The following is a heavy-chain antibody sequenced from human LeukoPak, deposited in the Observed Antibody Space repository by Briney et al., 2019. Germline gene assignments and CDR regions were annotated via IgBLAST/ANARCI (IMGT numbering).Heavy chain of an antibody. CDR3: ATYTSPIQYFLY. J-gene: IGHJ4*02. CDR2: VNPSGGAT. V-gene: IGHV1-2*02. D-gene: IGHD2-2*02. CDR1: GYSFTDYY. Sequence: ASVKVSCKASGYSFTDYYIHWVRQAPGQGPEWMGWVNPSGGATKYAQKFQDRVTMTRDTSISTAYLELSGLTSDDTAVYYCATYTSPIQYFLYWGLGTLVTVSS.